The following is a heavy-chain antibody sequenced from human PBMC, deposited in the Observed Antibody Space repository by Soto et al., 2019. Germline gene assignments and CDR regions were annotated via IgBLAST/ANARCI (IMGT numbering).Heavy chain of an antibody. CDR3: VKGPRVAARTDY. J-gene: IGHJ4*02. CDR2: ISSNGGST. CDR1: GFTFSSYA. D-gene: IGHD6-6*01. Sequence: GGSLRVSCSASGFTFSSYARHWVRQAPGKGLEYVSAISSNGGSTYYADSVKGRFTISRDNSKNTLYLQMSSLRAEDTAVYYCVKGPRVAARTDYWGQGTLVTVSS. V-gene: IGHV3-64D*08.